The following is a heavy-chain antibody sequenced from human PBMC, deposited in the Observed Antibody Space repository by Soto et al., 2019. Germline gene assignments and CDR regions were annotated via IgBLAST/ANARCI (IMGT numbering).Heavy chain of an antibody. J-gene: IGHJ4*02. Sequence: SETLSLTCTVSGGSISSSSYFWGWIRQPPGKGLEWIGNVHYRGSTYYNASLTSRVTISVDTSKNQFSLKLSSVTAADSAVYSCARGIGYYFDSWGQGTLVTVSS. CDR3: ARGIGYYFDS. D-gene: IGHD5-12*01. CDR1: GGSISSSSYF. V-gene: IGHV4-39*01. CDR2: VHYRGST.